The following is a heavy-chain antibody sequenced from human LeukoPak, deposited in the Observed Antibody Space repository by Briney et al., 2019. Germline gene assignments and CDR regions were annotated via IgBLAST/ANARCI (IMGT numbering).Heavy chain of an antibody. CDR1: GFTFNSYV. CDR3: AKGRASGWYEGDY. CDR2: ISGSGDST. D-gene: IGHD6-19*01. J-gene: IGHJ4*02. V-gene: IGHV3-23*01. Sequence: GGSLRLSCAASGFTFNSYVMSWVRQAPGKGLEWVSGISGSGDSTYYADSVKGRFTFYRDNSKNTLSLQMNGLRAEDTAIYYCAKGRASGWYEGDYWGQGTLVTVSS.